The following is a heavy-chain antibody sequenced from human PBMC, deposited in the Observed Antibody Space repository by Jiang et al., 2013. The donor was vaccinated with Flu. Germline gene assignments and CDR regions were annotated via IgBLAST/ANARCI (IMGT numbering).Heavy chain of an antibody. V-gene: IGHV4-39*01. CDR2: IYYSGST. CDR3: ARHRIEVDDSSGFGY. Sequence: LLKPSETLSLTCTVSGGSISSSSYYWGWIRQPPGKGLEWIGSIYYSGSTYYNPSLKSRVTISVDTSKNQFSLKLSSVTAADTAVYYCARHRIEVDDSSGFGYWGQGTLVTVSS. CDR1: GGSISSSSYY. J-gene: IGHJ4*02. D-gene: IGHD3-22*01.